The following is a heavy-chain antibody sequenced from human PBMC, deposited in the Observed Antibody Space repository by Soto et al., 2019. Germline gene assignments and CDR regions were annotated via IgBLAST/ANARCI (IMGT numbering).Heavy chain of an antibody. CDR1: GFSFSHVW. J-gene: IGHJ4*02. Sequence: ESGGGLVETGGSLRLSCAASGFSFSHVWMNWVRQAPGKGLEWVGRIRSKTDGGTTDYAAPGKGRFTISRDDSKNTVYLQMNSLKTEDTAVYYCTTDYYDSSGYYVLGYWGQGTLVTVSS. V-gene: IGHV3-15*07. CDR3: TTDYYDSSGYYVLGY. D-gene: IGHD3-22*01. CDR2: IRSKTDGGTT.